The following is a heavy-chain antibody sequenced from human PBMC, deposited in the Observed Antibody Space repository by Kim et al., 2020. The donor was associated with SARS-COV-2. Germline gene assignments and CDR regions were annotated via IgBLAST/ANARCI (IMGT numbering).Heavy chain of an antibody. CDR2: IYYSGST. D-gene: IGHD3-9*01. CDR1: GGSISSGGYY. Sequence: SETLSLTCTVSGGSISSGGYYWSWIRQHPGKGLEWIGYIYYSGSTYYNPSLKSRVTISVDMSKNQFSLKLSSVTAADTAVYYCARGTSIGYFDWLLAFDIWGQGTMVTVSS. V-gene: IGHV4-31*03. CDR3: ARGTSIGYFDWLLAFDI. J-gene: IGHJ3*02.